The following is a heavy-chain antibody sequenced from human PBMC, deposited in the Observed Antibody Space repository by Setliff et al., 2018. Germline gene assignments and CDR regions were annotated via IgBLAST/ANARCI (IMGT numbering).Heavy chain of an antibody. CDR1: GFTFSGSA. V-gene: IGHV3-73*01. CDR3: TRLPPSLWFGESDAFDI. D-gene: IGHD3-10*01. J-gene: IGHJ3*02. Sequence: PGGSLRLSCAASGFTFSGSAMHWVRQASGKGLEWVGRIRSKANSYATAYAASVKGRFTISRDDSKNTAYLQMNSLKTEDTAVYYCTRLPPSLWFGESDAFDIWGQGTMVTV. CDR2: IRSKANSYAT.